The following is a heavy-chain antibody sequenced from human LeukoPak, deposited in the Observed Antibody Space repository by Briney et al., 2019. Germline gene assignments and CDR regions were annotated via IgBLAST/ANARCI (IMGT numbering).Heavy chain of an antibody. CDR1: GYTFSIYG. Sequence: GASVRVSCKASGYTFSIYGFSWVRQAPGQGLEWMGWISAYNGNTNYAQKFQGRVTMTTDTSTSTAHMELRSLRSDDTAVYYCARESKLGNQYPAFDIWGQGTMVTVSS. CDR3: ARESKLGNQYPAFDI. J-gene: IGHJ3*02. CDR2: ISAYNGNT. V-gene: IGHV1-18*01. D-gene: IGHD1-14*01.